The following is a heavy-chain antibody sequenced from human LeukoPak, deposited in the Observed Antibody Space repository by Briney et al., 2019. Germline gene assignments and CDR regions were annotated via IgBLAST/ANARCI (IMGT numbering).Heavy chain of an antibody. CDR2: IYYRERP. J-gene: IGHJ5*02. CDR3: EGYSGHVGWFDP. D-gene: IGHD6-13*01. Sequence: SDTLSLTCTVSGDSISNNNYYWRWIRQPPGEGLEWIGVIYYRERPQYNPSLKSRVTLSLDTYKNQHSLNLKSVTAADAAVYYCEGYSGHVGWFDPWGQGTMVIVSS. CDR1: GDSISNNNYY. V-gene: IGHV4-39*01.